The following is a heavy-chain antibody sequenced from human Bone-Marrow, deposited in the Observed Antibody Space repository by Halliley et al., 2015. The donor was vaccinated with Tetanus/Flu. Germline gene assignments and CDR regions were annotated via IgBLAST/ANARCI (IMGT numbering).Heavy chain of an antibody. CDR2: VFHSGDT. CDR1: DGSISSYY. CDR3: ARVLLQLGDLSFQRVVGVMDV. D-gene: IGHD3-16*02. V-gene: IGHV4-59*01. J-gene: IGHJ6*02. Sequence: TLSLTCTVSDGSISSYYWSWVRQPPGKGLEWIGFVFHSGDTNYNPSLKSRVTISLDTSKNQFSLKLNSVTAADTAVYYCARVLLQLGDLSFQRVVGVMDVWGQGSTVTVSS.